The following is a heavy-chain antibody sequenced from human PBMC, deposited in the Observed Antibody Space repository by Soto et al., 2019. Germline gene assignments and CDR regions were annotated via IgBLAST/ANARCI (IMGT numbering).Heavy chain of an antibody. CDR2: IFHSGST. J-gene: IGHJ4*02. CDR3: ARNVSPELNLKY. Sequence: SETLSLTCAVSGGSISANNCSSWVRQPPGKRPQCIGEIFHSGSTNYNPSLRSRVTMSMDKSKNQFSLTLSSVTAAHTAVYYCARNVSPELNLKYRGQRT. CDR1: GGSISANNC. V-gene: IGHV4-4*02. D-gene: IGHD1-26*01.